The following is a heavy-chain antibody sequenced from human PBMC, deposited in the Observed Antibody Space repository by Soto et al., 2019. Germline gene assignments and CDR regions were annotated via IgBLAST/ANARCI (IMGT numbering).Heavy chain of an antibody. V-gene: IGHV1-18*01. CDR3: ARDQYAVGGDF. CDR2: INTYNAKT. J-gene: IGHJ4*02. D-gene: IGHD1-26*01. Sequence: QVQLVQSGGEVRKPGASVKVSCKASGYTFTDYGVSWVRQAPGQGLEWMGWINTYNAKTNYAPKVQARVTMTTDTSTTTAYMELKSLKSDGTAVYYCARDQYAVGGDFWGQGTLVTVSS. CDR1: GYTFTDYG.